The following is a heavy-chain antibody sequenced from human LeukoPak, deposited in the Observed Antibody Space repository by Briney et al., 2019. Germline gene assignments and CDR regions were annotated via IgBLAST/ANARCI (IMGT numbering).Heavy chain of an antibody. J-gene: IGHJ3*02. Sequence: PGGSLRLSCAASGFTFSSYAMSWVRQAPGKGLEWVSAISGSGGSTYFADSVKGRFSISRDNSKNTLYLLMNSLRAEDTAVYYCARDPRGYCSSTSCYTEAFDIWGQGTMVTVSS. CDR1: GFTFSSYA. V-gene: IGHV3-23*01. D-gene: IGHD2-2*02. CDR3: ARDPRGYCSSTSCYTEAFDI. CDR2: ISGSGGST.